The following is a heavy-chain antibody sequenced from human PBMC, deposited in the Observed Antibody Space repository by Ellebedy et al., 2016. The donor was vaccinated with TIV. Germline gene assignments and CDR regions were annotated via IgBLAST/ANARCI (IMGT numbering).Heavy chain of an antibody. CDR3: AKDIVVVPAAIPGAFDI. J-gene: IGHJ3*02. CDR2: IIPIFGTA. V-gene: IGHV1-69*13. D-gene: IGHD2-2*01. CDR1: GGTFSSYA. Sequence: SVKVSCXASGGTFSSYAISWVRQAPGQGLEWMGGIIPIFGTANYAQKFQGRVTITADESTSTAYMELSSLRSEDTAVYYCAKDIVVVPAAIPGAFDIWGQGTMVTVSS.